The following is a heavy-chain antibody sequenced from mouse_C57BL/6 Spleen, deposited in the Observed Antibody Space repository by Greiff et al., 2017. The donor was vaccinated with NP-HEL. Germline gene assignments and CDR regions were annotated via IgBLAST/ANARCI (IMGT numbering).Heavy chain of an antibody. Sequence: QVQLKQSGPELVKPGASVKISCKASGYAFSSSWMNWVKQRPGKGLEWIGRIYPGDGDTNYNGKFKGKATLTADKSSSTAYMPLSSLTSEDSAVYFGARAYGSSWYFDVWGTGTTVTVSS. CDR2: IYPGDGDT. V-gene: IGHV1-82*01. CDR3: ARAYGSSWYFDV. J-gene: IGHJ1*03. CDR1: GYAFSSSW. D-gene: IGHD1-1*01.